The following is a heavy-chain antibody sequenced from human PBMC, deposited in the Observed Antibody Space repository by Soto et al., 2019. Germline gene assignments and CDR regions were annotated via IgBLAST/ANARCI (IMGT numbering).Heavy chain of an antibody. V-gene: IGHV1-18*01. CDR3: ARDHYYDSSGYSSGLDY. D-gene: IGHD3-22*01. CDR2: ISAHNGNT. J-gene: IGHJ4*02. CDR1: GYSFTSYG. Sequence: QVQLVQSGAEVKKPGASVKVSCKASGYSFTSYGISWVRQAPGQGLEWMAWISAHNGNTNYAQKFKGRVTMTTDTSTSTAYMELRSLRSDDTAVYYFARDHYYDSSGYSSGLDYWGQGTLVTVSS.